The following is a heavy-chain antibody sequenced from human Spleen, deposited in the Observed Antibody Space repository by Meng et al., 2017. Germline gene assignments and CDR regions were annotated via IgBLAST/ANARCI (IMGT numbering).Heavy chain of an antibody. D-gene: IGHD4-17*01. CDR3: ARSRRFGDYEYFEY. CDR2: MTTNTGKP. V-gene: IGHV7-4-1*02. Sequence: QVQLVHTGSELKKPGASVKVSCKASGYTFTSYAMTWVRQAPGQGLEWMGWMTTNTGKPMYDQGFTGRFVFSLDTSVSTTYLQISSLKAEDTAVYYCARSRRFGDYEYFEYWGQGTLVTVSS. CDR1: GYTFTSYA. J-gene: IGHJ1*01.